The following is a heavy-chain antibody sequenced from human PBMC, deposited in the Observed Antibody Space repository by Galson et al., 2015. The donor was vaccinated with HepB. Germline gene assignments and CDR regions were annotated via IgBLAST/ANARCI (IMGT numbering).Heavy chain of an antibody. Sequence: SVKVSCKASGYTFTSYDVTWVRQAPGQGLEWMGWMNPKSTNTGYARKFQGRVTMTGDTSMDMAYMELSSLTSEDTAVYYCARAVRNQLLSEYWGQGTLVTVSS. V-gene: IGHV1-8*01. CDR2: MNPKSTNT. CDR3: ARAVRNQLLSEY. CDR1: GYTFTSYD. J-gene: IGHJ4*02. D-gene: IGHD5-18*01.